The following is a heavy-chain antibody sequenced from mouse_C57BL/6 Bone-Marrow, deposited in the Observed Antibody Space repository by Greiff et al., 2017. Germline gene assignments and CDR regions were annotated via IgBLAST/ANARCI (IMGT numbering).Heavy chain of an antibody. Sequence: QVQLQQPGAELVKPGASVKLSCKASGYTFTSYWMHWVKQRPGQGLEWIGMIHPSDSDTNYNQKFKGKATLTVDKSSSTAYMQLSSLTSEDSAVYYCATCYGNYVSWFAYWGQGTLVTVSA. CDR2: IHPSDSDT. CDR3: ATCYGNYVSWFAY. J-gene: IGHJ3*01. V-gene: IGHV1-74*01. D-gene: IGHD2-10*01. CDR1: GYTFTSYW.